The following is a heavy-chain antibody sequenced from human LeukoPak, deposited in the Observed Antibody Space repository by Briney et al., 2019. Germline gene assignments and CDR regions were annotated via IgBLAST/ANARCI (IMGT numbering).Heavy chain of an antibody. D-gene: IGHD6-19*01. CDR3: ARDGVVVAAAYYFDD. V-gene: IGHV3-33*01. CDR1: GFTFSSYG. Sequence: GGSLRLSCAASGFTFSSYGMHWVRQAPGKGLEWVAVIWYDGSNKYYADSVEGRFTISRDNSKNTLYLQMNSLRAEDTAVYYCARDGVVVAAAYYFDDWGQGTLVTVSS. J-gene: IGHJ4*02. CDR2: IWYDGSNK.